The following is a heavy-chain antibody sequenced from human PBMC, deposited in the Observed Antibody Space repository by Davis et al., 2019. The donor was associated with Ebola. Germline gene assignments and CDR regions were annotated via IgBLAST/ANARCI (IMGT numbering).Heavy chain of an antibody. Sequence: PGGSLRLSCAASGFTFSSNSMNWVRQAPGKGLEWVSFISSSSNYIYYADSVKGRFTISRDNSKNTLYLQMNGLRVDDTAIYYCAKDTSNIWFDIWGQGTNVTVSS. D-gene: IGHD1-26*01. CDR3: AKDTSNIWFDI. CDR1: GFTFSSNS. J-gene: IGHJ3*02. V-gene: IGHV3-21*04. CDR2: ISSSSNYI.